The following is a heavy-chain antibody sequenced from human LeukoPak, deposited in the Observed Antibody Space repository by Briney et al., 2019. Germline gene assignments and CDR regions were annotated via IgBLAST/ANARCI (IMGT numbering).Heavy chain of an antibody. Sequence: SETLSLTCTVSGDSISIISSCWGSIRQPPGKGLEWIGSIYYSGSTYYNPSLKSRVTISVDTAKNQFSLKLGSVNVADTAVDYYARNYHDGSGKFVWGQGTLVTVSS. CDR1: GDSISIISSC. D-gene: IGHD3-22*01. J-gene: IGHJ4*02. CDR2: IYYSGST. V-gene: IGHV4-39*01. CDR3: ARNYHDGSGKFV.